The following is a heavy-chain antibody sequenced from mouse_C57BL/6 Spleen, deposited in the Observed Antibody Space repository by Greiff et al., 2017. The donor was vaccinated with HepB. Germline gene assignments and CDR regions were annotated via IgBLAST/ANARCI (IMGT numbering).Heavy chain of an antibody. CDR1: GYAFSSYW. CDR3: ARGGITTVVENYWYFAV. CDR2: IYPGDGDT. V-gene: IGHV1-80*01. D-gene: IGHD1-1*01. Sequence: VQLQQSGAELVKPGASVKISCKASGYAFSSYWMNWVKQRPGKGLEWIGQIYPGDGDTNYNGKFKGKATLTADKSSSTAYMQLSSLTSEDSAVYFCARGGITTVVENYWYFAVWGTGTTVTVSS. J-gene: IGHJ1*03.